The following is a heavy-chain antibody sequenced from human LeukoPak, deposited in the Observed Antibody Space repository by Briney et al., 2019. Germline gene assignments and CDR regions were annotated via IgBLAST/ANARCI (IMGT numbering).Heavy chain of an antibody. CDR1: GFTFSRYS. V-gene: IGHV3-48*04. CDR3: ARDSVWVDY. Sequence: GGSLRLSCVASGFTFSRYSMNWVRQAPGKGLEWVSYINSKSDTIYYADSVKGRFTISRDNAKNSLYLQMNSLRAEDTAVYYCARDSVWVDYWGQGTLVTVSP. J-gene: IGHJ4*02. CDR2: INSKSDTI. D-gene: IGHD5/OR15-5a*01.